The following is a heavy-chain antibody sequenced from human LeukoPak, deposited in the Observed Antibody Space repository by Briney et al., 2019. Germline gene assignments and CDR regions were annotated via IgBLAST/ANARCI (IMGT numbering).Heavy chain of an antibody. V-gene: IGHV3-73*01. CDR3: TRRKQLDDY. D-gene: IGHD6-6*01. Sequence: GGSLRLSCAASGFTFSGFPMHWVRQASGKGLEWVSRISSKANSYATAYAASVKGRFNISRDDSKNTAYLQMNSLKTEDTAVYYCTRRKQLDDYWGQRTLVTVSS. CDR2: ISSKANSYAT. J-gene: IGHJ4*02. CDR1: GFTFSGFP.